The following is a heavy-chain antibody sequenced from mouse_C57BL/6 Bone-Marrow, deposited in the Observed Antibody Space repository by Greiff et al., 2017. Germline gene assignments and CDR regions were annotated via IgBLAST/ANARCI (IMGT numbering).Heavy chain of an antibody. V-gene: IGHV1-7*01. J-gene: IGHJ1*03. D-gene: IGHD2-3*01. CDR3: ASLNDGYLWYFDV. CDR1: GYTFTSYW. Sequence: VQLQQSGAELAKPGASVKLSCKASGYTFTSYWMHWVKQRPGQGLEWIGYINPSSGYTKYNQKFKDKATLTADKSSSTAYMQLSSLTYEDSAVYYCASLNDGYLWYFDVWGTGTTVTVSS. CDR2: INPSSGYT.